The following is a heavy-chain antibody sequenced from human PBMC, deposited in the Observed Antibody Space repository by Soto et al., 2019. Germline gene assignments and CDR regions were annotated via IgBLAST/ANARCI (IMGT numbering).Heavy chain of an antibody. CDR1: GFTFNSYW. CDR2: INNDGSTT. D-gene: IGHD2-15*01. Sequence: EVQLAESGGGLVQPGGSLRLSCAASGFTFNSYWMHWVRQVPGKGLVWVSRINNDGSTTNYADSEKGRFTISRDNARNTVYLQMNSLRADDTAVYYCVRGVIAANCFDYWGQGTLVTVSS. V-gene: IGHV3-74*01. J-gene: IGHJ4*02. CDR3: VRGVIAANCFDY.